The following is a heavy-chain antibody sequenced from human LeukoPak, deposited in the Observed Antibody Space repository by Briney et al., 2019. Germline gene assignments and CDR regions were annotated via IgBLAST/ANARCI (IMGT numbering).Heavy chain of an antibody. CDR3: ARGGTMVRGVMAGYYYGMDV. Sequence: GASVKVSCKASGYTFTSYYMHWVRQAPGQGLEWMGIINPSGGSTSYAQKFQGRVTMTRDTSTSTVYMELSSLRSEDTAVYYCARGGTMVRGVMAGYYYGMDVWGQGTTVTVSS. D-gene: IGHD3-10*01. V-gene: IGHV1-46*01. CDR1: GYTFTSYY. CDR2: INPSGGST. J-gene: IGHJ6*02.